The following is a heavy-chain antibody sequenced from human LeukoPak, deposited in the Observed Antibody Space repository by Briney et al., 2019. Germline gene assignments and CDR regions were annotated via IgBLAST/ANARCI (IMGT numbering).Heavy chain of an antibody. CDR2: MNPNSGNT. V-gene: IGHV1-8*01. D-gene: IGHD2-2*02. J-gene: IGHJ6*03. CDR3: AREVGYCSSTSCYTPNYYYYYMDV. CDR1: GYTFTSYD. Sequence: ASVKVSCKASGYTFTSYDINWVRQATGRGLEWMGWMNPNSGNTGYAQKFQGRVTMTRNTSISTAYMELSSLRSEDTAVYYCAREVGYCSSTSCYTPNYYYYYMDVWGKGTTVTVSS.